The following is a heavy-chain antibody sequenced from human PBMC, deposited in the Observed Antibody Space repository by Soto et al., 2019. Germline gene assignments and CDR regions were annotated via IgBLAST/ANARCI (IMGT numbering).Heavy chain of an antibody. CDR2: IHYSGST. D-gene: IGHD5-12*01. CDR1: GGSISSGDYY. J-gene: IGHJ5*02. Sequence: QVQLQESGPGLVKPSQTLSLTCTVSGGSISSGDYYWSWIRQPPGKGLEWIGSIHYSGSTYYNPSLKSRLTISGDTSKNQFSLKLSSVTAADTAVYYCSGSDFLPPEYNWFDPWGQGTLVTVS. CDR3: SGSDFLPPEYNWFDP. V-gene: IGHV4-30-4*01.